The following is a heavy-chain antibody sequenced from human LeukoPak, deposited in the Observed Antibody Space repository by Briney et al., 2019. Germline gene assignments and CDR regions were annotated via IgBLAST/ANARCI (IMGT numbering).Heavy chain of an antibody. CDR1: GFTVSSNY. Sequence: GGSLRLSCAASGFTVSSNYMSWVRQAPGKGLEWVSVIYSGGSTYYADSVKGRFTISRDNSKNTLYLQMNSLRAEDTAVYYCARGLRGLVGGNSYYFDYWGQGTLVIVSS. D-gene: IGHD4-23*01. J-gene: IGHJ4*02. V-gene: IGHV3-53*01. CDR2: IYSGGST. CDR3: ARGLRGLVGGNSYYFDY.